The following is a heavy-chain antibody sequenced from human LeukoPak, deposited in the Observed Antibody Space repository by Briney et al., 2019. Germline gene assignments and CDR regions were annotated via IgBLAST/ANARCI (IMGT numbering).Heavy chain of an antibody. V-gene: IGHV1-8*01. Sequence: ASVTVSCKASGYTFTSYDINWVRQATGQGLEWMGWMNPNSGNTGYAQKFQGRVTMTRNTSISTAYMELSSLRSEDTAVYYCARGAPLGYCSSTSCYRAYYYGMDVWGQGTTVTVSS. D-gene: IGHD2-2*03. CDR1: GYTFTSYD. CDR2: MNPNSGNT. CDR3: ARGAPLGYCSSTSCYRAYYYGMDV. J-gene: IGHJ6*02.